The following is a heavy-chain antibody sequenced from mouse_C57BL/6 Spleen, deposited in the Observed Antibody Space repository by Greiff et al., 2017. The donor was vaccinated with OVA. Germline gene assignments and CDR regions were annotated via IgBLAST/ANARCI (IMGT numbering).Heavy chain of an antibody. CDR3: ARSEYSNSFAY. J-gene: IGHJ3*01. Sequence: QVHVKQSGPELVKPGASVKISCKASGYAFSSSWMNWVKQRPGKGLEWIGRIYPGDGDTNYNGKFKGKATLTAGKSSSTAYMQLSSLTSEDSAVYFCARSEYSNSFAYWGQGTLVTVSA. D-gene: IGHD2-5*01. CDR2: IYPGDGDT. V-gene: IGHV1-82*01. CDR1: GYAFSSSW.